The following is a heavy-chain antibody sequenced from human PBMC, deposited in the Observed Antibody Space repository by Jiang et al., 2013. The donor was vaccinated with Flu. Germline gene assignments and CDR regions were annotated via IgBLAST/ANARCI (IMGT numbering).Heavy chain of an antibody. D-gene: IGHD3-22*01. Sequence: GAEVKKPGASVKVSCKASGYTFTSYYMHWVRQAPGQGLEWMGIINPSGGSTSYAQKFQGRVTMTRDTSTSTVYMELSSLRSEDTAVYYCARVREPYYYDSSGQDAFDIWGQGTMVTVSS. CDR3: ARVREPYYYDSSGQDAFDI. V-gene: IGHV1-46*01. CDR1: GYTFTSYY. J-gene: IGHJ3*02. CDR2: INPSGGST.